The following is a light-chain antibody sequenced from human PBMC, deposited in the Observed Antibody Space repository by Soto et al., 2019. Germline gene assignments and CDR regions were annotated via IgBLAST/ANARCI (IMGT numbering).Light chain of an antibody. V-gene: IGKV1-5*01. CDR3: QRYRA. CDR2: NAS. J-gene: IGKJ1*01. CDR1: QTVTKW. Sequence: DIQMTQSPSTLSASVGDRVTITCRASQTVTKWLAWYQQKPGKAPNLLIYNASSLQTGVPSRFSGSGAGTEFTLTISSLQPDDFATYYCQRYRAFDQGTKVEIK.